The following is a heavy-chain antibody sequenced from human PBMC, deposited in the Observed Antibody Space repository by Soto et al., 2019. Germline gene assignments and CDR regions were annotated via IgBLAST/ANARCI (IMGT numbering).Heavy chain of an antibody. CDR2: IYYSGST. CDR1: GGSISSYY. CDR3: ARRYGSSFDI. D-gene: IGHD3-10*01. J-gene: IGHJ3*02. V-gene: IGHV4-59*08. Sequence: QVQLQESGPGLVKPSETLSLTCTVSGGSISSYYWSWIRQPPGKGLEWIGYIYYSGSTNYNPSLKSRVTISVDTSKNQFSLKLSSVTAADTAVYYCARRYGSSFDIWCQGTMVTVSS.